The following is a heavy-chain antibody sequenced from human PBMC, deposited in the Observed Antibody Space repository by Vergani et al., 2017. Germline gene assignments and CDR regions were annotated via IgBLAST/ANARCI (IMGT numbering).Heavy chain of an antibody. CDR1: GFSVSDNY. CDR3: ARDLGVYYYGSESYGMGV. V-gene: IGHV3-7*01. D-gene: IGHD3-10*01. J-gene: IGHJ6*02. CDR2: IREDGSEK. Sequence: EVRLVDSGGGLVQPGGSLRLSCAASGFSVSDNYMSWVRQAPGKGLEWVANIREDGSEKYYVDSVKGRFTISRNNAKNSLYLQMNSLRAEDTAVYYCARDLGVYYYGSESYGMGVWGQGTTVTVSS.